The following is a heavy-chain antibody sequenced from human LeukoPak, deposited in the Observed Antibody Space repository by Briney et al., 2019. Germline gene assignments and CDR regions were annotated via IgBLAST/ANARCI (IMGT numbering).Heavy chain of an antibody. J-gene: IGHJ4*02. CDR2: ISGSGGST. V-gene: IGHV3-23*01. CDR1: GFTFSSYA. D-gene: IGHD3-9*01. Sequence: PGGSLRLSCAASGFTFSSYAMSWVRQAPGKGLEWVSAISGSGGSTYYAASVKGRFTIYRDNSKNTLYLQMNSLRAEDTAVYYCAKVSGYDILTGYNDYWGQGTLVTVSS. CDR3: AKVSGYDILTGYNDY.